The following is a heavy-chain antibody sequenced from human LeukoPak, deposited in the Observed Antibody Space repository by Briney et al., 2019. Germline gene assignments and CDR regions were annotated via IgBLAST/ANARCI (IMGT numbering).Heavy chain of an antibody. V-gene: IGHV3-30*02. CDR2: IRYDGSKK. J-gene: IGHJ6*03. Sequence: GWALTLSCPASGFTFSSYGMHWVRQAPGKGLEGVAFIRYDGSKKYYADSVKGRFTISRHNSKNTLYLQMRSLRDEDTAVYYCAKCAYYYGSGSDLGYYYYYMDLWREGPTVTISS. CDR1: GFTFSSYG. CDR3: AKCAYYYGSGSDLGYYYYYMDL. D-gene: IGHD3-10*01.